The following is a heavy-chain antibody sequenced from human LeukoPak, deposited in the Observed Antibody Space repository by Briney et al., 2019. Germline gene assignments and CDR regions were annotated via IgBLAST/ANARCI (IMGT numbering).Heavy chain of an antibody. D-gene: IGHD2-15*01. J-gene: IGHJ4*02. Sequence: SETLSLTCTVSGGSISSGSYYWSWIRQPAGKGLEWIGRIDTSGSTNYNPSLKSRVTMSADTSKKQFSLKLRSVTAADTAVYYCARVRARIVMVVGAAPDYFDYWGQGTLVTVSS. CDR3: ARVRARIVMVVGAAPDYFDY. V-gene: IGHV4-61*02. CDR1: GGSISSGSYY. CDR2: IDTSGST.